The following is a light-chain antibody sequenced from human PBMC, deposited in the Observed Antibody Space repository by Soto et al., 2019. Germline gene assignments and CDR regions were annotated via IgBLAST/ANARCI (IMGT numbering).Light chain of an antibody. V-gene: IGKV3-15*01. J-gene: IGKJ1*01. Sequence: EIVMTQSPATLSVSPGERATLSCRASQSVSNNYLAWYQQKSGQAHRLLIYGAFTRAAGVQARFSGSGSGTEFTLTIRSLQSEDSAVYFCKQYANWPKTFGQGTKVDIK. CDR3: KQYANWPKT. CDR2: GAF. CDR1: QSVSNN.